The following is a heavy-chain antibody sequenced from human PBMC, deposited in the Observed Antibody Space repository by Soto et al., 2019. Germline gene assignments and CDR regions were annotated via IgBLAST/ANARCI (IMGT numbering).Heavy chain of an antibody. CDR3: AKSDSSSWYAIFDY. Sequence: QVQLQESGPGLVKPSGTLSLTCAVSGGSISSSNWWSWVRQPPGKGLEWIGEIYHSGSTNYNPSLKRRVTISVDKSKTQFSLKRSSVTAADTAVDYCAKSDSSSWYAIFDYWGQGTLVTVSS. V-gene: IGHV4-4*02. D-gene: IGHD6-13*01. CDR2: IYHSGST. CDR1: GGSISSSNW. J-gene: IGHJ4*02.